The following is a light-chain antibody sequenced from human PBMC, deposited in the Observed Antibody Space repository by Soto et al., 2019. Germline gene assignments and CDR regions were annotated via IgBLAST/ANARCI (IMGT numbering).Light chain of an antibody. CDR1: QSIGSW. CDR2: KPT. Sequence: DIQMTQSPSTLSASVGAGVTITCRASQSIGSWLAWYQQKPGKAPKLLIYKPTNLQSGVPSRVSGSGSGTDFSLTISSLQPVDSATYYCQQYNDFQCAVGQGTKLEI. V-gene: IGKV1-5*03. CDR3: QQYNDFQCA. J-gene: IGKJ2*01.